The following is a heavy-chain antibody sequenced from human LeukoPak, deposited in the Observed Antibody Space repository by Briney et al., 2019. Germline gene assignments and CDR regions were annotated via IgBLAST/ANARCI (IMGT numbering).Heavy chain of an antibody. CDR3: VRGRGDY. V-gene: IGHV3-7*01. CDR1: GFTFSSYW. CDR2: IKEEGSAK. D-gene: IGHD3-10*01. Sequence: GGSLRLSCAASGFTFSSYWMSWVRQAPGKGLEWVANIKEEGSAKYYVDSVKGRFTISRDNPKNSLFLQMNSLRAEDTAVYYCVRGRGDYWGQGTLVTVSS. J-gene: IGHJ4*02.